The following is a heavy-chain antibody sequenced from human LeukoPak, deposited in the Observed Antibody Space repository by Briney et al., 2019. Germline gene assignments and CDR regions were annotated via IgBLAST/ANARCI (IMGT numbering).Heavy chain of an antibody. CDR3: ASVVGGVAGADY. CDR2: ISDGCTTI. CDR1: VFTFRSYP. V-gene: IGHV3-48*04. Sequence: PGVSVRLSCAASVFTFRSYPMMWVRQAPGKGLESMSYISDGCTTIHYADAVKGRFTLSRDNAKHSLTVQMNSLSAEDTAVYYCASVVGGVAGADYWGQGTLVTVPS. D-gene: IGHD6-19*01. J-gene: IGHJ4*02.